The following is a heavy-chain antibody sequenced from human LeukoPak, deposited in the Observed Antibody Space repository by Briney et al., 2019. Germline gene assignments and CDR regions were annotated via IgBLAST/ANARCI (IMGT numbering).Heavy chain of an antibody. D-gene: IGHD3-22*01. CDR1: GFTFSSYA. CDR2: ISYDGSNK. V-gene: IGHV3-30-3*01. J-gene: IGHJ4*02. CDR3: ARDLYYYDSSGYLFDY. Sequence: GGSLRLSCAASGFTFSSYAMHWVRQAPGKGLEWVAVISYDGSNKYYADSVKGRFTISRDNSKNTLYLQVNSLRAEDTAVYYCARDLYYYDSSGYLFDYWGQGTLVTVSS.